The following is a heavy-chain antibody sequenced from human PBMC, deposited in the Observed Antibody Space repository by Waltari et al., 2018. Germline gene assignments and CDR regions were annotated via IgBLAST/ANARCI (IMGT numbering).Heavy chain of an antibody. V-gene: IGHV3-11*04. Sequence: QVQLVESGGGLVKPGGSLRLSCAASGFSFGDHYMNWIRQAPGKGLEWVSYIRYSGRTVYNADSVRGRCTISRDNAKNSLYLQINSLRAEDTAVYYCARGGSRWPVPQDYWGQGTLVTVSS. CDR3: ARGGSRWPVPQDY. CDR1: GFSFGDHY. CDR2: IRYSGRTV. J-gene: IGHJ4*02. D-gene: IGHD6-13*01.